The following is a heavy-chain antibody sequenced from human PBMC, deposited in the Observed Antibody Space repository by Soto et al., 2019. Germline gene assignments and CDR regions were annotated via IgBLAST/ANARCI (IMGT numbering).Heavy chain of an antibody. CDR3: ARAPEWLGSDY. Sequence: PGGSLRLSCAASGFTFSSYSMNWVRQAPGKGLEWVSYISSSSSTIYYADSVKGRFTISRDNAKNSLYLQMNSLRAEDTAVYYCARAPEWLGSDYWGQGTLVTVSS. V-gene: IGHV3-48*01. D-gene: IGHD6-19*01. CDR1: GFTFSSYS. J-gene: IGHJ4*02. CDR2: ISSSSSTI.